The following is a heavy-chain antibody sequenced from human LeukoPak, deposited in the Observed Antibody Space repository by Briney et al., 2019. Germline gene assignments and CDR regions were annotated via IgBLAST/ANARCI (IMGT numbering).Heavy chain of an antibody. J-gene: IGHJ4*02. V-gene: IGHV1-2*02. D-gene: IGHD2-8*01. CDR3: ARDTNGPFDY. CDR2: INPNSGGK. CDR1: GGTFSSYA. Sequence: ASVKVSCKASGGTFSSYAISWVRQAPGHGLEWMGWINPNSGGKNYAQKFQGRVTMTRDTSISTAYMEVSRLRSDDTAVYYCARDTNGPFDYWGQGTLVTVSS.